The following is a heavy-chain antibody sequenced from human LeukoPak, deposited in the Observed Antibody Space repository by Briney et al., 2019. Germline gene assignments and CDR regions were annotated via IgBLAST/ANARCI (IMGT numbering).Heavy chain of an antibody. J-gene: IGHJ4*02. CDR1: GFTVSSNS. V-gene: IGHV3-53*01. CDR3: ARRAGAYSHPYDY. CDR2: IYSAGST. Sequence: YPGGSLRLSCTVSGFTVSSNSMSWVRQAPGKGLEWVSFIYSAGSTHYSDSVKGRFTISIDNSKNTLYLQMNSLRAEDTAVYYCARRAGAYSHPYDYWGQGTLVTVSS. D-gene: IGHD4/OR15-4a*01.